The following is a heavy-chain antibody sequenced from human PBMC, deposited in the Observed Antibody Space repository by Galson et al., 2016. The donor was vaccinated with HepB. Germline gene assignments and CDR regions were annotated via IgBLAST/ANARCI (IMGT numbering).Heavy chain of an antibody. V-gene: IGHV4-31*03. D-gene: IGHD1-20*01. J-gene: IGHJ6*02. CDR3: ARDSGLTGSRYVYQYFGLDV. Sequence: TLSLTCTVSGGSIGSGEYYWNWIRQDPRKGLEWIGYISYSGNTYYHPSLKSRVIISADTSKNQFSLKLSSVTVADTAVYWCARDSGLTGSRYVYQYFGLDVWGQGTTVTVSS. CDR1: GGSIGSGEYY. CDR2: ISYSGNT.